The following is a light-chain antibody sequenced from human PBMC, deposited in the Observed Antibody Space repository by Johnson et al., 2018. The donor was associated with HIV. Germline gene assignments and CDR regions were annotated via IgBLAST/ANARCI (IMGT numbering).Light chain of an antibody. CDR2: DNN. V-gene: IGLV1-51*01. CDR1: SSNIGNNY. CDR3: GTWDSSLSAYV. Sequence: QSVLTQPPSVSAAPGQKVIISCSGSSSNIGNNYVSWYQQFPGTAPKLLIYDNNKRPSGIPDRFSGSKSGTSATLCITGLQTGDEADYYCGTWDSSLSAYVFGTGTKVTVL. J-gene: IGLJ1*01.